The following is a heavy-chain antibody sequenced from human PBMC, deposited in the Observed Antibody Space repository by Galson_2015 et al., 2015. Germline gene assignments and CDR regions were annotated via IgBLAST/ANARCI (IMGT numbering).Heavy chain of an antibody. Sequence: SVKVSCKASGYTFTSYYMHWVRQAPGQGLEWMGIINPSGGSTSYAQKFQGRVTMTRDTSTSTVYMELSSLRSEDTAVYYCARGIVHPNDYSNHNWFDPWGQGTLVTVSS. CDR2: INPSGGST. D-gene: IGHD4-11*01. V-gene: IGHV1-46*01. CDR3: ARGIVHPNDYSNHNWFDP. J-gene: IGHJ5*02. CDR1: GYTFTSYY.